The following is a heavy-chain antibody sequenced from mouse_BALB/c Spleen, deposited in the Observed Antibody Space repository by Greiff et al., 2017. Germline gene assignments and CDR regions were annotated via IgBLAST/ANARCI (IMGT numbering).Heavy chain of an antibody. CDR2: IDRANGNT. CDR3: ARVSYY. V-gene: IGHV14-3*02. D-gene: IGHD2-10*02. Sequence: VQLQQSGAELVKPGASVKLSCTASGFNIKDTYMPWVKQRPEQGLEWIGRIDRANGNTKYDPKFQGKATITEDSSSNTAYLRLSSLTSEDSAVYYCARVSYYWGQGTTLTVSS. CDR1: GFNIKDTY. J-gene: IGHJ2*01.